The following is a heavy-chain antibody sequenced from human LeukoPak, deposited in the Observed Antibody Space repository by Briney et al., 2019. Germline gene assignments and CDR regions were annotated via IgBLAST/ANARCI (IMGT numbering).Heavy chain of an antibody. CDR3: ARLILTGYYGMDV. J-gene: IGHJ6*02. Sequence: PSETLSLTCTVYGASFSTFYWSWIRQSPGKGLEWIGEVNHSGSTNYNPSLKSRVIISVDTSNNQFSLKPSSVTAADTAVYYCARLILTGYYGMDVWGQGTTVTVSS. CDR2: VNHSGST. CDR1: GASFSTFY. D-gene: IGHD3-9*01. V-gene: IGHV4-34*01.